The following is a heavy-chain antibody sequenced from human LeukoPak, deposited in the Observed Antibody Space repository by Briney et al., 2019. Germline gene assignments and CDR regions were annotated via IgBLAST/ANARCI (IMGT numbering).Heavy chain of an antibody. CDR1: AFTFNNYW. D-gene: IGHD6-6*01. V-gene: IGHV3-30*02. CDR3: AKEEYSISPALDY. CDR2: IRYDGSDT. Sequence: GGSLRLSCVASAFTFNNYWIHWVRQAPGKGLEWVAFIRYDGSDTYYADSVKGRFTISRDNSKNTLYLQLNSLRPEDTAVYYCAKEEYSISPALDYWGQGTLVTVSS. J-gene: IGHJ4*02.